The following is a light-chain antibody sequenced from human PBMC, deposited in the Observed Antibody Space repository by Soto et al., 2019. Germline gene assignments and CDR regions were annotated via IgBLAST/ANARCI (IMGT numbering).Light chain of an antibody. Sequence: DIVMTQSPLSLPVTPGESASISCRSSRSLLQTNGNTYLDLYLQKPGQSPQLLISLATNRASGVPDRFGGSGSGTDFTREVSRVEAEDVGVYYCMQALQSAFNFGGATKVDIK. V-gene: IGKV2-28*01. CDR2: LAT. J-gene: IGKJ4*01. CDR3: MQALQSAFN. CDR1: RSLLQTNGNTY.